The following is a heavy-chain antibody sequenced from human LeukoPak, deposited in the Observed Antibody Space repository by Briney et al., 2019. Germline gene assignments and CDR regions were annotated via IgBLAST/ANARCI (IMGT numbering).Heavy chain of an antibody. J-gene: IGHJ4*02. D-gene: IGHD6-19*01. Sequence: PSETLSLTCTVSGGSVSNASYYWSWIRQPPGKGLDWIGYVYYSGSTNYSPSLKSRVTVSVDTSKNQFSLKLSSVTAADTAVYYCARLSAVAGNWASDYWGQGTLVTVSS. CDR1: GGSVSNASYY. CDR2: VYYSGST. V-gene: IGHV4-61*01. CDR3: ARLSAVAGNWASDY.